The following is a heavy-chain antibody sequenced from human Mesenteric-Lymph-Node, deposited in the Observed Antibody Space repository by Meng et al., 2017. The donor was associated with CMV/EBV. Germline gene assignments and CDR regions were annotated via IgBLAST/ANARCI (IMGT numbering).Heavy chain of an antibody. CDR3: AHSSGIAAAGPFYFDY. D-gene: IGHD6-13*01. V-gene: IGHV2-5*02. CDR1: GFSLSTSGVG. J-gene: IGHJ4*02. Sequence: QITLKEAGPTSVKPTQTLPTACPFLGFSLSTSGVGVGWIRQPPGKALEWLALIYWDDDKRYSPSLKSRLTITKDTSKNQVVLTMTNMDPVDTATYYCAHSSGIAAAGPFYFDYWGQGTLVTVSS. CDR2: IYWDDDK.